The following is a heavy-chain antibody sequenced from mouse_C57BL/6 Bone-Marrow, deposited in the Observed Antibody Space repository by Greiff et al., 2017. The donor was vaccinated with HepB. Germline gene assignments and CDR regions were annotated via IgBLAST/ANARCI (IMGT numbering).Heavy chain of an antibody. D-gene: IGHD1-1*01. Sequence: EVQLQQSGAELVKPGASVKLSCTASGFNIKDYYMHWVKQRTEQGLEWIGRIDPEDGETKYAPKFQGKATITADTSSSTAYMELHSLTSEDSAVYFCARRYYYGSSWYFDVWGTGTTVTVSS. V-gene: IGHV14-2*01. CDR1: GFNIKDYY. CDR3: ARRYYYGSSWYFDV. J-gene: IGHJ1*03. CDR2: IDPEDGET.